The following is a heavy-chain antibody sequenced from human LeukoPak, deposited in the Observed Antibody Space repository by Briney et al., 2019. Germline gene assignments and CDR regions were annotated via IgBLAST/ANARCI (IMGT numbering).Heavy chain of an antibody. Sequence: SETLSLTCAVYGGSFSGYYWSWIRQPPGKGLEWIGYIYYSGSTNYNPSLKSRVTISVDTSKNQFSLKLSSVTAADTAVYYCARGTYYYDSSGRQTFDYWGQGTLVTVSS. D-gene: IGHD3-22*01. J-gene: IGHJ4*02. V-gene: IGHV4-59*01. CDR3: ARGTYYYDSSGRQTFDY. CDR1: GGSFSGYY. CDR2: IYYSGST.